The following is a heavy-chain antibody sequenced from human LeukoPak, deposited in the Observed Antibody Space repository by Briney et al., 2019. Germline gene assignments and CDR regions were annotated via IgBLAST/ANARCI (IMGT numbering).Heavy chain of an antibody. D-gene: IGHD3-22*01. CDR2: ISGSGGST. CDR3: RGYYYDSSGYYRDY. Sequence: GGSLRLSCAASGFTFSSYAMSWVRQAPGKGLEWVSVISGSGGSTYYADSVKGRFTISRDNSKNTLYLQMNSLRAEDTAVYYCRGYYYDSSGYYRDYWGQGTLVTVSS. J-gene: IGHJ4*02. V-gene: IGHV3-23*01. CDR1: GFTFSSYA.